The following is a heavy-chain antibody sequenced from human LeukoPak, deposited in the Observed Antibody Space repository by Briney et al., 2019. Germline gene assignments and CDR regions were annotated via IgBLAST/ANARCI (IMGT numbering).Heavy chain of an antibody. CDR2: ISGSGSGGST. V-gene: IGHV3-23*01. CDR3: TKSGYNRFDY. J-gene: IGHJ4*02. Sequence: GGSLRLSCAASGFTFSSSAMSWVRQAPGKGLEWVSSISGSGSGGSTYYADSVKGRFTISRDNSKNTLYLQMNSLIAEDTAVYYCTKSGYNRFDYWGQGTRVTVSS. CDR1: GFTFSSSA. D-gene: IGHD5-24*01.